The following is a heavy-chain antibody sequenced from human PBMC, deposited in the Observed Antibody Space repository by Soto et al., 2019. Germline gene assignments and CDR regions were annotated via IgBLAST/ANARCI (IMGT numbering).Heavy chain of an antibody. V-gene: IGHV1-69*05. CDR1: GGTFSSHA. CDR2: IIPIFGTA. CDR3: ARHRFSSGSAYFDY. J-gene: IGHJ4*02. D-gene: IGHD3-22*01. Sequence: SVKSSCKDSGGTFSSHAISWVRQALRQGLEWMGGIIPIFGTANYAQKFQARVTMATDTSINTAYMELSRLRSDDTAVYYCARHRFSSGSAYFDYWGQGTLVTVSS.